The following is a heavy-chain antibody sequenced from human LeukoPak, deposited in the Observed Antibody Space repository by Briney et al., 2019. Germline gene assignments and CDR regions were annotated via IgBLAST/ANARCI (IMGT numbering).Heavy chain of an antibody. Sequence: ASVKVSCKASGYTFTGYYMHWVRQAPGQGLEWMGWINPNSGGTNYAQKFQGRVTMTRDTSISTAYMELSRLRFDDTAVYYCATATYDSSGYYFDFWGQGILVTVSS. D-gene: IGHD3-22*01. CDR3: ATATYDSSGYYFDF. CDR2: INPNSGGT. J-gene: IGHJ4*02. V-gene: IGHV1-2*02. CDR1: GYTFTGYY.